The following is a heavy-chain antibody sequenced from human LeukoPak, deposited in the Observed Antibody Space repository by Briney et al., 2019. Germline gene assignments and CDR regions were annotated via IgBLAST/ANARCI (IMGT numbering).Heavy chain of an antibody. CDR2: IKQDGSEK. D-gene: IGHD3-22*01. Sequence: GGSLRLSCAASGFTFSSYWMRWVRQAPRKGLEWVANIKQDGSEKYYVDSVKGRFTISRDNAKNSLYLQMNSLRAEDSAVYYCAREVYYYDSSGYFPDYWGQGTLVTVSS. CDR1: GFTFSSYW. CDR3: AREVYYYDSSGYFPDY. V-gene: IGHV3-7*03. J-gene: IGHJ4*02.